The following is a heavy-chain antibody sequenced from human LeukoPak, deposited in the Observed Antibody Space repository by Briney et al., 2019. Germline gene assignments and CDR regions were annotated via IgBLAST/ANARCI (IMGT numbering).Heavy chain of an antibody. CDR3: AIGRPTRQWLVGEEYFDY. CDR1: GYTFTGYY. CDR2: INPNSGGT. J-gene: IGHJ4*02. V-gene: IGHV1-2*02. Sequence: GASVKVSCKASGYTFTGYYMHWVRQAPGQGLEWMGWINPNSGGTNYAQKFQGRVTMTRDTSISTAYMELSRLRSDDTAVYYCAIGRPTRQWLVGEEYFDYWGQGTLVTVSS. D-gene: IGHD6-19*01.